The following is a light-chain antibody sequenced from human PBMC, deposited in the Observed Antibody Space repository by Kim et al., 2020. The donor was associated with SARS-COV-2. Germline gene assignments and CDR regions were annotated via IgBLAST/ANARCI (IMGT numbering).Light chain of an antibody. V-gene: IGKV3-20*01. CDR2: GTS. Sequence: GTLSLSPGERATLSCRATHSVNSNDLAWYQQRPGQAPRLLIYGTSNRPTAIADRFSGSGSGTDFTLTISRLEPEDFAVYYCQQHGTFGQGTKLEIK. CDR3: QQHGT. J-gene: IGKJ2*01. CDR1: HSVNSND.